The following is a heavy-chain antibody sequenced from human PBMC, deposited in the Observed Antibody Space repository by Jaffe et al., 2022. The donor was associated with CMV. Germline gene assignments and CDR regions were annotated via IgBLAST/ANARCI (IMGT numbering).Heavy chain of an antibody. CDR1: GGTFSSYA. CDR3: ARREGLPRSFGDDPYYFDY. D-gene: IGHD3-10*01. Sequence: QVQLVQSGAEVKKPGSSVKVSCKASGGTFSSYAISWVRQAPGQGLEWMGGIIPIFGTANYAQKFQGRVTITADESTSTAYMELSSLRSEDTAVYYCARREGLPRSFGDDPYYFDYWGQGTLVTVSS. V-gene: IGHV1-69*01. CDR2: IIPIFGTA. J-gene: IGHJ4*02.